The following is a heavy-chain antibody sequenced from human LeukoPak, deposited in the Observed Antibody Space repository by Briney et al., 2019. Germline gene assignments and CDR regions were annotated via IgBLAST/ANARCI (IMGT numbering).Heavy chain of an antibody. CDR2: ISGSGGST. J-gene: IGHJ4*02. V-gene: IGHV3-23*01. CDR1: GGSISSYY. D-gene: IGHD6-19*01. CDR3: TKDRSSGWYFDY. Sequence: ETLSLTCTVSGGSISSYYWSWVRQAPGKGLEWVSAISGSGGSTYYADSVKGRFTISRDNSKNTLYLQMNSLRAEDTAVYYCTKDRSSGWYFDYWGQGTLVTVSS.